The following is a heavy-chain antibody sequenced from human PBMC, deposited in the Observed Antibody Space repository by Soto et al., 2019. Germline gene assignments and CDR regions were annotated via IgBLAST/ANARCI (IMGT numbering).Heavy chain of an antibody. J-gene: IGHJ4*02. Sequence: QVQLVQSGAEVKKPGASVKVSGTASGYTFTSYGISWVRQAPGQGLEWMGWISAYNGNTKYAQKFQGRVTMTTDTSTSTAYMEVRSLRSDDTAVYYCARDAAAGLNDYLGQGTLVTVSS. CDR1: GYTFTSYG. V-gene: IGHV1-18*01. D-gene: IGHD6-13*01. CDR3: ARDAAAGLNDY. CDR2: ISAYNGNT.